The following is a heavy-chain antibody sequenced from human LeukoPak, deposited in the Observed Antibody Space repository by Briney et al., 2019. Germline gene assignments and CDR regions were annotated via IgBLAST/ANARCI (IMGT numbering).Heavy chain of an antibody. J-gene: IGHJ4*02. V-gene: IGHV3-23*01. CDR2: ISGNSGST. CDR3: AKEAFAVVPAAKSDY. Sequence: GGSLRLSCAASGFTFSSYAMSWVRQAPGKGLEWVSAISGNSGSTYYADSAKGRFTISRDNSKNTLYLRMNSLRAEDTAVYYCAKEAFAVVPAAKSDYWGQGTLVTVSP. CDR1: GFTFSSYA. D-gene: IGHD2-2*01.